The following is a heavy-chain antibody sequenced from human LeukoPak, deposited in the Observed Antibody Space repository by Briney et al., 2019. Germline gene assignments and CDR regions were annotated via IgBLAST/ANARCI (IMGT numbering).Heavy chain of an antibody. V-gene: IGHV1-8*03. CDR2: MNPNSGNT. Sequence: GASVKVSCKASGYTFTSYDINWLRQATGQGLEWMGWMNPNSGNTGYAQKFQGRVTITRNTSISTAYMELSSLRSEDTAVYYCARAFRSGYYRGNWFDPWGQGTLVTVSS. J-gene: IGHJ5*02. D-gene: IGHD3-3*01. CDR1: GYTFTSYD. CDR3: ARAFRSGYYRGNWFDP.